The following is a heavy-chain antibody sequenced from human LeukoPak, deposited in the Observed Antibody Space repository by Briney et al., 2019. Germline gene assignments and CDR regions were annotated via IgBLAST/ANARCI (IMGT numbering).Heavy chain of an antibody. CDR2: INWNGGST. CDR1: GFTFDDYG. V-gene: IGHV3-20*04. J-gene: IGHJ4*02. D-gene: IGHD3-22*01. CDR3: ARGRRYDSSGPFDY. Sequence: PGGSLRLSCAASGFTFDDYGMSWVRQAPGKGLEWVSCINWNGGSTGYAVSVKGRFTISRDNDKTSLYLQMNSLRAEDTALYYCARGRRYDSSGPFDYWGQGTLVTVSS.